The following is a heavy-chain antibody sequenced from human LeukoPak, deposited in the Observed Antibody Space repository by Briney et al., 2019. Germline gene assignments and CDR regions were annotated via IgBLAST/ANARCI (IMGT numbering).Heavy chain of an antibody. Sequence: SETLSLTCAVYGGSFSGYYWSWIRQPPGKGLEWIGEINHSGSTNYNPSLKSRVTTSVDTSKNQFSLKLSSVTAADTAVYYCARGANIAVAGTPYYYYYYMDVWGKGTTVTVSS. CDR1: GGSFSGYY. D-gene: IGHD6-19*01. J-gene: IGHJ6*03. CDR2: INHSGST. CDR3: ARGANIAVAGTPYYYYYYMDV. V-gene: IGHV4-34*01.